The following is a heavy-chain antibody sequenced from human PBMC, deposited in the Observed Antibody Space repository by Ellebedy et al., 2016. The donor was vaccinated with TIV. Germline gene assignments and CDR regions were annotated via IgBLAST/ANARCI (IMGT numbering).Heavy chain of an antibody. V-gene: IGHV3-48*01. J-gene: IGHJ4*02. CDR1: GFTFSSYS. D-gene: IGHD3-9*01. CDR3: AGGNYDILTPIDY. CDR2: ISSSSSTI. Sequence: GGSLRLSXAASGFTFSSYSMNWVRQAPGKGLEWVSYISSSSSTIYYADSVKGRFTISRDNAKNSLYLQMNSLRAEDTAVYYCAGGNYDILTPIDYWGQGTLVTVSS.